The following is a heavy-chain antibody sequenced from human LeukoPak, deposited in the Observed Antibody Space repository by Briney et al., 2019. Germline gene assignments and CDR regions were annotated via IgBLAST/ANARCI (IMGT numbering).Heavy chain of an antibody. D-gene: IGHD5-18*01. Sequence: SETLSLTRTVSGASIRSNYWSWIRQPPGKGLEWIGYMYHSGNTDFNPSLKSRVTISLDTSKNQFSLKVTSVTAADTAVYYCARTMSGSYGLDYWGQGILVTVSS. CDR1: GASIRSNY. CDR3: ARTMSGSYGLDY. CDR2: MYHSGNT. V-gene: IGHV4-59*01. J-gene: IGHJ4*02.